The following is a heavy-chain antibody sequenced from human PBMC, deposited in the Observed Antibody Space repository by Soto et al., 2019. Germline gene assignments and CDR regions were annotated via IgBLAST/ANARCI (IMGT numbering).Heavy chain of an antibody. J-gene: IGHJ3*02. CDR3: ASPLPATLDAFDI. Sequence: GGSLRLSCAASGFTFSSYSMNWVRQAPGKGLEWVSSISSSSSYIYYADSVKGRFTISRDNAKNSLYLQMNSLRAEDTAVYYCASPLPATLDAFDIWGQGTMVTVSS. V-gene: IGHV3-21*01. CDR1: GFTFSSYS. CDR2: ISSSSSYI. D-gene: IGHD1-26*01.